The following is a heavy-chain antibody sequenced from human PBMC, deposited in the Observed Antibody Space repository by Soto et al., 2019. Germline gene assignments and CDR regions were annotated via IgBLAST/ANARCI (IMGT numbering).Heavy chain of an antibody. CDR1: GFTFSSYS. CDR2: ISSSSSYI. D-gene: IGHD6-19*01. CDR3: ARDRAVAGPFDY. V-gene: IGHV3-21*01. Sequence: GGSLRLSCAASGFTFSSYSMNWVRQAPRKGLEWVSSISSSSSYIYYADSVKGRFTISRDNAKNSLYLQMNSLRAEDTAVYYCARDRAVAGPFDYWGQGTLVTVSS. J-gene: IGHJ4*02.